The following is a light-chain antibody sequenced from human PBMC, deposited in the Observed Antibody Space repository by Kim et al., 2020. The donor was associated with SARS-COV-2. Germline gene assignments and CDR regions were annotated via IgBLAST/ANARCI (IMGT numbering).Light chain of an antibody. V-gene: IGKV1-5*01. Sequence: DIQMTQSPSTLSASIGDRVTITCRASQSISSWLAWYQQKPGKAPKFLIYDASSLGSGVPSRFSGSGSGTEFTLTISSLQPDDFATYHCQQYKSYPRTFGQGTKVDIK. CDR3: QQYKSYPRT. J-gene: IGKJ1*01. CDR2: DAS. CDR1: QSISSW.